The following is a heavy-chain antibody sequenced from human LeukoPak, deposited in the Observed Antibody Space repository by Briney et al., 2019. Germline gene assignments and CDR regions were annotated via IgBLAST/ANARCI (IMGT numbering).Heavy chain of an antibody. D-gene: IGHD2/OR15-2a*01. V-gene: IGHV4-39*01. CDR3: ARSYLYFDY. CDR1: GGSISSSSYY. J-gene: IGHJ4*02. Sequence: SETLSLTCTVSGGSISSSSYYWGWIRQPPGKGLEWIGSIYYSGSTYYNPSLKSRVTISVDTSKNQSSLKLSSVTAADTAVYYCARSYLYFDYWGQGTLVTVSS. CDR2: IYYSGST.